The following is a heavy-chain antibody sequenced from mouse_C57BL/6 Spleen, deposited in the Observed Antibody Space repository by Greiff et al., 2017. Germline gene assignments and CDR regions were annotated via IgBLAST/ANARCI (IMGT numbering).Heavy chain of an antibody. V-gene: IGHV7-3*01. D-gene: IGHD2-10*01. CDR1: GFTFTDYY. J-gene: IGHJ2*01. Sequence: EVKVVESGGGLVQPGGSLSLSCAASGFTFTDYYMSWVRQPPGKALEWLGFIRNKANGYTTEYSASVKGRFTISRDNSQSILYLQMNALSAEDSATYYCARSYYGNFGCWGQGTTLTVSS. CDR3: ARSYYGNFGC. CDR2: IRNKANGYTT.